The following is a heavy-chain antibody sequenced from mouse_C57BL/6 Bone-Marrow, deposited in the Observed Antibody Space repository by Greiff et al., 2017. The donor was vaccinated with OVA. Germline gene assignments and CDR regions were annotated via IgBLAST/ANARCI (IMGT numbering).Heavy chain of an antibody. CDR2: IWRGGST. V-gene: IGHV2-5*01. D-gene: IGHD2-4*01. CDR1: GFSLTSYG. J-gene: IGHJ3*01. CDR3: AKNWGYYDYGGFAY. Sequence: VQLQQSGPGLVQPSQSLSITCTVSGFSLTSYGVHWVRQSPGKGLEWLGVIWRGGSTDYNAAFMSRLSITKDNSKSQVFFKMNSLQADDTAIYYCAKNWGYYDYGGFAYWGQGTLVTVSA.